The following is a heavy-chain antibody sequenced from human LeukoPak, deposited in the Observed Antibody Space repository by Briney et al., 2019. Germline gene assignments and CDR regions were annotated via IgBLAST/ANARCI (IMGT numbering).Heavy chain of an antibody. Sequence: SETLSLICAVSGSSISSGQYWGWIRQPPGKGLEWIGSIYHSGSTYYNPSLKSRVTISVDTSKNQFSLKLSSVTAADTAVYYCASASSFDAFDIWGQGTMVTVSS. D-gene: IGHD3-10*01. CDR1: GSSISSGQY. CDR3: ASASSFDAFDI. CDR2: IYHSGST. V-gene: IGHV4-38-2*01. J-gene: IGHJ3*02.